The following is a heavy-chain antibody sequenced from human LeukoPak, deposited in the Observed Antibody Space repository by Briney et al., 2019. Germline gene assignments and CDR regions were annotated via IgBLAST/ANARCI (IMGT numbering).Heavy chain of an antibody. CDR3: AKDLLAWYSSGWYGADVDY. D-gene: IGHD6-19*01. Sequence: GGSLPHFCAASGFTLSSYVMSWVRQAPGEGLEWVSAVIGSGGGTYYADSVKGRFTISRDNSKNTLYLQMNSLTAADTAVYYCAKDLLAWYSSGWYGADVDYWGQGTLVTVSS. CDR1: GFTLSSYV. CDR2: VIGSGGGT. V-gene: IGHV3-23*01. J-gene: IGHJ4*02.